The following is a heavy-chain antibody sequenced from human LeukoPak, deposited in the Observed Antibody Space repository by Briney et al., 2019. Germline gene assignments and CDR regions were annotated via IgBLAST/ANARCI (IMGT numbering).Heavy chain of an antibody. J-gene: IGHJ4*02. Sequence: GGSLRLSCAASGFTFSSYGMHWVRQAPGKGLEWVALISYDGTDKYYADSVKGRFTISRDNSKNTLYLQMNSLRAEDTAVYYCAKLDYYDTSVYYYDYFDYWGQGTLVTVSS. D-gene: IGHD3-22*01. V-gene: IGHV3-30*18. CDR1: GFTFSSYG. CDR3: AKLDYYDTSVYYYDYFDY. CDR2: ISYDGTDK.